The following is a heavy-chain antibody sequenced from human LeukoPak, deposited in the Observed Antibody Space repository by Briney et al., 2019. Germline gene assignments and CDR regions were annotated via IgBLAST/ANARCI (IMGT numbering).Heavy chain of an antibody. CDR2: ISWNSGSI. CDR1: GFTLDDYA. CDR3: AKGGYYYDSSEENWFDP. J-gene: IGHJ5*02. D-gene: IGHD3-22*01. Sequence: GRSLRLSCAASGFTLDDYAMHWVRQAPGKGLEWVSGISWNSGSIGYADSVKGRFTISRDNAKNSLYLQMNSLRAEDTALYYCAKGGYYYDSSEENWFDPWGQGTLVTVSS. V-gene: IGHV3-9*01.